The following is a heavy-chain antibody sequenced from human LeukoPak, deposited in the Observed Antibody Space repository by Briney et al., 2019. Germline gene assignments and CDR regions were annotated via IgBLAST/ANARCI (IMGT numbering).Heavy chain of an antibody. V-gene: IGHV3-23*01. CDR2: ISGSGGST. Sequence: PGGSLRLSCAASGFTFSSYAMSWVRQAPGKGLEWVSAISGSGGSTYYADSVKGRFTISRDNSKNTLYLQMNSLRAEGTAVYYCANPYYYDSSGYYENYWGQGTLVTVSS. J-gene: IGHJ4*02. CDR3: ANPYYYDSSGYYENY. CDR1: GFTFSSYA. D-gene: IGHD3-22*01.